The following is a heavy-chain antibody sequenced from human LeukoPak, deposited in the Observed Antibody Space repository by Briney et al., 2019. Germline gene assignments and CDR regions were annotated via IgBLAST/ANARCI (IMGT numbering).Heavy chain of an antibody. J-gene: IGHJ4*02. CDR1: GFTFSTYW. V-gene: IGHV3-74*01. Sequence: PRGSLRLSCAASGFTFSTYWMHRVRQGPGKGLVWVSRISSDGSTTVYADSVKAPFALSRDHAKNTLYLQMNTPRGQGTALHFRLTDFTNGADCWGQGSLVTAS. CDR2: ISSDGSTT. CDR3: LTDFTNGADC. D-gene: IGHD7-27*01.